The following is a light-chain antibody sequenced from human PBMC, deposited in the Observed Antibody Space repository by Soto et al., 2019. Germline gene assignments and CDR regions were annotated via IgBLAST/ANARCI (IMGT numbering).Light chain of an antibody. J-gene: IGKJ5*01. Sequence: EIVLTQSPGTLSLSPGERATLSCRASQTVTSSYLAWYQQKTGQAPRILIYGESSRATGIPDRLSGSGSGTDLNLTISRLEPEDFAVYYCQKRDDWPLTFGQGTRLEIK. CDR1: QTVTSSY. V-gene: IGKV3D-20*02. CDR2: GES. CDR3: QKRDDWPLT.